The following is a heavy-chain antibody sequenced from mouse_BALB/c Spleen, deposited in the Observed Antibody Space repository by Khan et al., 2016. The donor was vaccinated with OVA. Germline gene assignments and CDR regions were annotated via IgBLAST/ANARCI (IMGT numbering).Heavy chain of an antibody. CDR3: ARPPYFTYTLDH. CDR2: INTYTGEP. D-gene: IGHD2-10*01. V-gene: IGHV9-3-1*01. Sequence: QIQLVQSGPELKKPGETVKISCKASGYTFANYGMNWVKQSPGKALKWMGWINTYTGEPTYADDFKGRFAFSLETSASTAYLQINNLKNEDTATYFCARPPYFTYTLDHWGQGTSVTVSS. CDR1: GYTFANYG. J-gene: IGHJ4*01.